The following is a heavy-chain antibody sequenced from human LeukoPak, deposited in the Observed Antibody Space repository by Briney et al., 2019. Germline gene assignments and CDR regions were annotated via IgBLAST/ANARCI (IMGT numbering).Heavy chain of an antibody. CDR3: ARSTPYGGEIDY. V-gene: IGHV1-69*13. D-gene: IGHD4-23*01. J-gene: IGHJ4*02. CDR1: GGTFSNYA. CDR2: IVPIFGTT. Sequence: ASVKVSCKASGGTFSNYAISWVRQAPGQRLEWMGGIVPIFGTTNYAQEFQGRVTITADESTSTAYMELRSLRSDDTAVYYCARSTPYGGEIDYWGQGTLVTVSS.